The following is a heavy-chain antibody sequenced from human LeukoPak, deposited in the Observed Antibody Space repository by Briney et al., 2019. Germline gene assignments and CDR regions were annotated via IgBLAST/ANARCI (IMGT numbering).Heavy chain of an antibody. CDR3: AREISSSWFDY. CDR1: GVSISDSDYQ. V-gene: IGHV4-61*08. Sequence: SETLSLTCTDSGVSISDSDYQWGWIRQPPGKGLEWIGYIYYSGSTNYNPSLKSRVTISVDTSKNQFSLKLSSVTAADTAVYYCAREISSSWFDYWGQGTLVTVSS. J-gene: IGHJ5*01. CDR2: IYYSGST. D-gene: IGHD6-13*01.